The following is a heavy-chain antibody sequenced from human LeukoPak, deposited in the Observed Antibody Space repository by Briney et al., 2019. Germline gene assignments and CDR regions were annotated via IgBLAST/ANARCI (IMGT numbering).Heavy chain of an antibody. Sequence: SETLSLTCSVSGGSISNYFWTWIRQPPGKGLEWIGYIYSSGSTYYNPSLKSRVTISVDTPKNQFSLKLSSVTAADTAVYYCARRARENWYFDLWGRGTLVTVSS. CDR1: GGSISNYF. V-gene: IGHV4-59*08. CDR2: IYSSGST. J-gene: IGHJ2*01. CDR3: ARRARENWYFDL.